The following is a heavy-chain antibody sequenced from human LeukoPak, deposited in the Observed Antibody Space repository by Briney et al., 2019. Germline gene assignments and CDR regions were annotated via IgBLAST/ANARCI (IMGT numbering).Heavy chain of an antibody. D-gene: IGHD5-24*01. Sequence: PGGSLRLSCAASGFTFSSYEMNWVRQAPGKGLEWVSYISSSGSTIYYADSAKGRFTISRDNAKNSLYLQMNSLRAEDTAVYYCARDSRDGYYRPDYFDYWGQGILVTVSS. CDR3: ARDSRDGYYRPDYFDY. CDR1: GFTFSSYE. J-gene: IGHJ4*02. CDR2: ISSSGSTI. V-gene: IGHV3-48*03.